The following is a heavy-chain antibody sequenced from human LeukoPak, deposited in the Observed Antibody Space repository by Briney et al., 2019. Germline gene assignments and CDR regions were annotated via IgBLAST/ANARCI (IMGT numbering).Heavy chain of an antibody. CDR2: IYYSGST. CDR3: AKYRCPGGSCLNFDY. Sequence: SETLSLTCTVSGDSISGYYWSWIRQPPGKGLERIGYIYYSGSTNYNPSLKSRVTISVDTSKNQFSLKLTSVTAADTAVYYCAKYRCPGGSCLNFDYWGQGTLVTVSS. V-gene: IGHV4-59*01. CDR1: GDSISGYY. D-gene: IGHD2-15*01. J-gene: IGHJ4*02.